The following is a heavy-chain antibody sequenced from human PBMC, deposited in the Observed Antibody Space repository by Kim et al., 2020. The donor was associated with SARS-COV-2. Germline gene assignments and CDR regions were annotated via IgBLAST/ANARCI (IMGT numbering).Heavy chain of an antibody. V-gene: IGHV3-21*01. CDR2: ISSSSSYI. CDR3: ARDGTSGSYNYYYYYGMDV. Sequence: GGSLRLSCAASGFTFSSYSMNWVRQAPGKGLEWVSSISSSSSYIYYADSVKGRFTISRDNAKNSLYLQMNSLRAEDTAVYYCARDGTSGSYNYYYYYGMDVWGQGTTVTVSS. J-gene: IGHJ6*02. CDR1: GFTFSSYS. D-gene: IGHD1-26*01.